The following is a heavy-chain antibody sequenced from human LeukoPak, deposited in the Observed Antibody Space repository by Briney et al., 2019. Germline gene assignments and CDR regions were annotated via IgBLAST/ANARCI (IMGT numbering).Heavy chain of an antibody. CDR1: GFIFSGYG. V-gene: IGHV3-30*18. D-gene: IGHD6-19*01. Sequence: PGRSLRLSCAASGFIFSGYGMHWVRQAPGKGLEWVTFISYDGSKKEYADSVKGRFITSRDNFKNNLYLQMNNLTAGDTAVYYCAKAIGMAVAGASGWFDPWGQGTQVTVSS. CDR3: AKAIGMAVAGASGWFDP. CDR2: ISYDGSKK. J-gene: IGHJ5*02.